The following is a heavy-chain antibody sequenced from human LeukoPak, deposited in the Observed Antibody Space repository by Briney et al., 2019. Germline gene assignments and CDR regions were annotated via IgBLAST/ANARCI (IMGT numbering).Heavy chain of an antibody. D-gene: IGHD3-22*01. Sequence: GGSLRLSCAASGFTFSTYVMHWVRQAPGKELEWVALIWYDESNEYYADSVKGRFTVSRDNSRSMMYLQMNSLKTEDTAVYYCSRRGRDSSGYAHGYDYWGQGTLVTVSS. J-gene: IGHJ4*02. CDR2: IWYDESNE. CDR3: SRRGRDSSGYAHGYDY. CDR1: GFTFSTYV. V-gene: IGHV3-33*01.